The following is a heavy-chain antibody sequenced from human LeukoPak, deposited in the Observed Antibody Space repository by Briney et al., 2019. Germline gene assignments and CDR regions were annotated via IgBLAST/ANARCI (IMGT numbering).Heavy chain of an antibody. J-gene: IGHJ4*02. CDR2: IYYSGST. CDR1: GGSISSSNYY. V-gene: IGHV4-39*01. Sequence: SETLSLTCTVSGGSISSSNYYWGWIRQLPGKGLEWIGSIYYSGSTYYNPSLKSRVTISVDTSKNQFSLKLSSVTAADTAVYYCARLTDYNYYFDYWGQGTLVTVSS. D-gene: IGHD1-1*01. CDR3: ARLTDYNYYFDY.